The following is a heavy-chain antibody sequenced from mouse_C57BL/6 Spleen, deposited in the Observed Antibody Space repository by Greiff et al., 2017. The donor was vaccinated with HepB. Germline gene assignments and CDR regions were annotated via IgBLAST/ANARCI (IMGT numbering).Heavy chain of an antibody. CDR1: GYTFTSYW. J-gene: IGHJ4*01. D-gene: IGHD1-3*01. CDR3: ATSKLAMDY. Sequence: VQLQQPGAELVRPGPSVKLSCKASGYTFTSYWMHWVKQRPGQGLEWIGVIDPSDSYTNYNQKFKGKATLTVDTSSSTAYMQLSSLTSEDSAVYYCATSKLAMDYWGQGTSVTVSS. V-gene: IGHV1-59*01. CDR2: IDPSDSYT.